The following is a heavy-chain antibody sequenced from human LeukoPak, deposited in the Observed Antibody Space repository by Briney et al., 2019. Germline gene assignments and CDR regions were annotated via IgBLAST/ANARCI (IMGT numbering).Heavy chain of an antibody. CDR1: GGSISSYY. CDR3: ARVLTTDHGDYMAWLSWFDP. V-gene: IGHV4-4*07. Sequence: SETLSLTCTVSGGSISSYYWSWIRQPAGKGLEWIGRIYTSGSTNYNPSLKSRVTMSVDTSKNQFSLKLSSVTAADTAVYYCARVLTTDHGDYMAWLSWFDPWGQGTLVTVSS. CDR2: IYTSGST. D-gene: IGHD4-17*01. J-gene: IGHJ5*02.